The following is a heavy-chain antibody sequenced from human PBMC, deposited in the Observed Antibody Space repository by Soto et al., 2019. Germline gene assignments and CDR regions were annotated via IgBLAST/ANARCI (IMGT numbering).Heavy chain of an antibody. Sequence: QVQLVQSGAEVKKPGASVKVSCKASGYTFTSYAMHWVRQAPGQRLEWMGWINAGNGNTKYSQKFQGRVNITRDTSASTAYMELSSLRSEDTAVYYCARSCEDIVVVVAAPTDACFDYWGQGTLVTVSS. V-gene: IGHV1-3*01. CDR3: ARSCEDIVVVVAAPTDACFDY. CDR2: INAGNGNT. CDR1: GYTFTSYA. J-gene: IGHJ4*02. D-gene: IGHD2-15*01.